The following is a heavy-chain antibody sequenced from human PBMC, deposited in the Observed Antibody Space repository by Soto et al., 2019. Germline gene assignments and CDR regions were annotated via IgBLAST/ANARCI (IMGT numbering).Heavy chain of an antibody. CDR2: ISYDGSNK. CDR1: GFTFSSYG. J-gene: IGHJ4*02. CDR3: AKEGPRPGYSSSVIFDY. V-gene: IGHV3-30*18. Sequence: GGSLRLSCAASGFTFSSYGMHWVRQAPGKGLEWVAVISYDGSNKYYADSVKGRFTISRDNSKNTLYLQMNSLRAEDTAVYYCAKEGPRPGYSSSVIFDYWGQGTLVTVSS. D-gene: IGHD6-6*01.